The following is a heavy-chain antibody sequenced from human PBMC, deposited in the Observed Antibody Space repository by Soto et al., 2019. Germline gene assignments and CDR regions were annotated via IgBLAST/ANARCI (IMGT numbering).Heavy chain of an antibody. CDR2: ISWNSGSI. V-gene: IGHV3-9*01. Sequence: EVQLVESGGGLVQPGRSLRLSCAASGFTFDDYAMHWVRQAPGKGLEWVSGISWNSGSIGYADSVKGRFTISRDNAKNSLYLKINSRRAEDTAFFYWTKDTALGSSAGYGMDVWGKGTPVTVSS. J-gene: IGHJ6*04. CDR3: TKDTALGSSAGYGMDV. CDR1: GFTFDDYA. D-gene: IGHD1-26*01.